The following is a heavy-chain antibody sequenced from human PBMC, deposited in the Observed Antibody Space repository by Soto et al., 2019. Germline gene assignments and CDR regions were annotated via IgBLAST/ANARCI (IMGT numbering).Heavy chain of an antibody. V-gene: IGHV3-33*01. Sequence: GGSLRLSCAASGFTFSSYGIHWVRQAPGKGLEWVAVIWYDGSNKYYADSVKGRFTISRDNSKNTLYLQMNSLRAEDTAVYYCARGEDEFYDSSGYYYAAYYYGMDVWGQGTTVTVSS. CDR2: IWYDGSNK. CDR1: GFTFSSYG. J-gene: IGHJ6*02. CDR3: ARGEDEFYDSSGYYYAAYYYGMDV. D-gene: IGHD3-22*01.